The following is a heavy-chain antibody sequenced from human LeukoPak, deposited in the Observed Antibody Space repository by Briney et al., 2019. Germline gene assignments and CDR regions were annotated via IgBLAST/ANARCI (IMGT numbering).Heavy chain of an antibody. V-gene: IGHV3-30*03. D-gene: IGHD1-7*01. CDR3: ARDPSWNYPYNRVSNYYGMDV. CDR2: ISYDGTNR. Sequence: PGRSLRLSCAASGFTFSAYGMHWVRQAPGKGLEWVAIISYDGTNRYYADSVKGRFTISRDNSKNTLYLQMNSLRAEDTAVYYCARDPSWNYPYNRVSNYYGMDVWGQGTTVTVSS. CDR1: GFTFSAYG. J-gene: IGHJ6*02.